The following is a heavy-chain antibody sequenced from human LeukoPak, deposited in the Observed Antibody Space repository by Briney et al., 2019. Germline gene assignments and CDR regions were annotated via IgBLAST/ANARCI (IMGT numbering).Heavy chain of an antibody. J-gene: IGHJ4*02. CDR1: GFTFSSYA. V-gene: IGHV3-23*01. D-gene: IGHD3-22*01. CDR3: ARGEDYYDSSGPNY. Sequence: GGSLRLSCAASGFTFSSYAMSWVRQAPGKGLEWVSAISGSGGSTYYADSVKGRFTISRDNSKNTLYLQMNSLRAEDTAVYYCARGEDYYDSSGPNYWGQGTLVTVSS. CDR2: ISGSGGST.